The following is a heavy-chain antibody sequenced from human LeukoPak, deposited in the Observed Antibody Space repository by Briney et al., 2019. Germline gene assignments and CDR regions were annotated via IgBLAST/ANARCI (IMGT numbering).Heavy chain of an antibody. D-gene: IGHD6-19*01. CDR1: GFTFSSYS. Sequence: GGSLRLSCAASGFTFSSYSMNWVRQAPGKGLEWVSSISSSSSYIYYADSVKGRFTISRDNAKNSLYLQMNSLRAEDTAVYYCAKEGYSGIAVAGDAFDIWGQGTMVTVSS. J-gene: IGHJ3*02. CDR3: AKEGYSGIAVAGDAFDI. CDR2: ISSSSSYI. V-gene: IGHV3-21*04.